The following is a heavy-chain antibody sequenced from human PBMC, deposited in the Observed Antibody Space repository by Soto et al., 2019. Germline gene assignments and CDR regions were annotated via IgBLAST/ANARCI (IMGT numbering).Heavy chain of an antibody. V-gene: IGHV4-31*03. Sequence: SETLSLTCTVSGGSIYTGGYYWSWIRQHPEKGLEWIGDIYYNGATSYNPSFKSRLSISLDTSKNQFSVRLNFVTAADTAVYYCARRGAFGVITPAGFGLWGWGTQVTVSS. CDR2: IYYNGAT. J-gene: IGHJ4*02. CDR3: ARRGAFGVITPAGFGL. D-gene: IGHD3-3*01. CDR1: GGSIYTGGYY.